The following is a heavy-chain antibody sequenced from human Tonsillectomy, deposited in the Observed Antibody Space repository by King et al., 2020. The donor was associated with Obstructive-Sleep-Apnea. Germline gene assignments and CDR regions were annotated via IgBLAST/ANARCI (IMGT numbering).Heavy chain of an antibody. CDR3: ARVVTILRDNWFDP. CDR1: GGSISSSNW. D-gene: IGHD3-3*01. CDR2: MHHSGST. V-gene: IGHV4-4*02. J-gene: IGHJ5*02. Sequence: VQLQESGPGLVKPSGTLSLTCGVSGGSISSSNWWSWVRQSPGKGLEWIGEMHHSGSTNHNPSLKSRVTMSVDKSKNQFSLKLTSVTAAATAVYYCARVVTILRDNWFDPWGQGTLVTVSS.